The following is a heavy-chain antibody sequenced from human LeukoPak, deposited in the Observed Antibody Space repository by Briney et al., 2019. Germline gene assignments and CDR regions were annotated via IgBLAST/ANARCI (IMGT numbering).Heavy chain of an antibody. V-gene: IGHV1-69*05. CDR2: IIPTFGTA. Sequence: SVKVSCKASGGTFSSYAISWVRQAPGQGLEWMGGIIPTFGTANYAQKFQGRVTITTGESTSTAYMQLSSLRSEDSAVYYCARHGGITVFGEAQPGGAFDIWGQGTMVTVSS. J-gene: IGHJ3*02. D-gene: IGHD3-3*01. CDR3: ARHGGITVFGEAQPGGAFDI. CDR1: GGTFSSYA.